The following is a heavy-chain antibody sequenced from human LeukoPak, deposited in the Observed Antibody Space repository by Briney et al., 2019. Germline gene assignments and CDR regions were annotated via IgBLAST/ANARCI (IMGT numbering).Heavy chain of an antibody. D-gene: IGHD6-19*01. V-gene: IGHV3-13*01. Sequence: GGSLRLSCAASGFTFSSYDMHWVRQATGKGLEWVSAIGTAGDTYYPGSVKGRFTISRENAKNSLYLQINSLRAGDTAVYYCARATVAPAAFDIWGQGTMVTVSS. CDR1: GFTFSSYD. CDR3: ARATVAPAAFDI. J-gene: IGHJ3*02. CDR2: IGTAGDT.